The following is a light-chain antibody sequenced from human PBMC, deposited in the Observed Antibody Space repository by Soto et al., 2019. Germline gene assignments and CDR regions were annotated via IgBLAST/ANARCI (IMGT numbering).Light chain of an antibody. CDR1: SSDVGGYNY. V-gene: IGLV2-14*01. CDR2: EVS. CDR3: TSFTSSTTYV. J-gene: IGLJ1*01. Sequence: QSGLTQPASVSGSPGQSITISCTGTSSDVGGYNYVCWYQHHPGKAPKLIISEVSNRPSGVSDRFSGSKSGNTASLTISGLQPEDEADSYCTSFTSSTTYVFGTGTKVTVL.